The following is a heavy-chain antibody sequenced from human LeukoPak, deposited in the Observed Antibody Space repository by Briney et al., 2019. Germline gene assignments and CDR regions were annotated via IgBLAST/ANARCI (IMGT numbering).Heavy chain of an antibody. D-gene: IGHD2-15*01. CDR1: GFSFSDYG. CDR2: IWYDGSYK. CDR3: AEPTRGSGGSFLIDY. Sequence: PGRSLRLSCEASGFSFSDYGMHWVRQAPGKGLEWVAIIWYDGSYKYYADSVKGRFTVSRDNSKNTLYLQMNSLRAEDTAMYYCAEPTRGSGGSFLIDYWGQGTLVTVSS. V-gene: IGHV3-33*03. J-gene: IGHJ4*02.